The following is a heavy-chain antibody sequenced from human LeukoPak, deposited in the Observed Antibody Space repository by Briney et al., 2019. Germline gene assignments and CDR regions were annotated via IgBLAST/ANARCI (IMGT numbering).Heavy chain of an antibody. CDR2: MNPESGNT. CDR1: GYTFTSYD. D-gene: IGHD6-13*01. V-gene: IGHV1-8*01. Sequence: GASVKVSCKASGYTFTSYDINWVRQATGQGLEWMGWMNPESGNTGYAQKFQGRATMTRNTSISTAYMELSSLRSEDTAMYYCARVGYSSSWEYYHYYYYMDVWGKGTTVTVSS. CDR3: ARVGYSSSWEYYHYYYYMDV. J-gene: IGHJ6*03.